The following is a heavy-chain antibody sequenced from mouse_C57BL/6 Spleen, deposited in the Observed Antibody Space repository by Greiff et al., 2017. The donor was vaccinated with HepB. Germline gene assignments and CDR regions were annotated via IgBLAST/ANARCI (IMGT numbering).Heavy chain of an antibody. J-gene: IGHJ1*03. CDR3: ARAHITTVVATGYFDV. Sequence: QVQLQQSGPELVKPGASVKISCKASGYAFSSSWMNWVKQRPGKGLEWIGRIYPGDGDTNYNGKFKGKATLTADKSSSTAYMQLSSLTSEDSAVYFCARAHITTVVATGYFDVWGTGTTVTVSS. CDR2: IYPGDGDT. CDR1: GYAFSSSW. D-gene: IGHD1-1*01. V-gene: IGHV1-82*01.